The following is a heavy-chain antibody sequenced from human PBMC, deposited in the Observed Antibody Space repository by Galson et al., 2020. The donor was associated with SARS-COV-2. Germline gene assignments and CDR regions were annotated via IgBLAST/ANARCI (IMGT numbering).Heavy chain of an antibody. D-gene: IGHD4-17*01. V-gene: IGHV3-30-3*01. CDR3: ARSLDYGDHGPPDFDY. CDR2: ISYDGINK. J-gene: IGHJ4*02. CDR1: GFTFSTYA. Sequence: GGSLRLSCAASGFTFSTYAMHWVRQAPGKGLEWVAVISYDGINKYYADSLRGRFTISRDNSKNTLYLQMSSLRAEDTAVYYCARSLDYGDHGPPDFDYWGQGTLVTVSS.